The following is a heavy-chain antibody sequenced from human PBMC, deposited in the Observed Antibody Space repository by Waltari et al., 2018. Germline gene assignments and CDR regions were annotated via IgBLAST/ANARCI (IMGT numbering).Heavy chain of an antibody. D-gene: IGHD1-1*01. Sequence: QFQLVQSGVEEKKPGASLKFSCKASGYTFIGYHLHWRRQAPGQGLEWMGWINPNSGGTNYAQKFQGRVTMTRDTSISTAYMELTRLRSDDTAVYYCASGKTIVQFDMWGQGTMVTVSS. J-gene: IGHJ3*02. V-gene: IGHV1-2*02. CDR1: GYTFIGYH. CDR2: INPNSGGT. CDR3: ASGKTIVQFDM.